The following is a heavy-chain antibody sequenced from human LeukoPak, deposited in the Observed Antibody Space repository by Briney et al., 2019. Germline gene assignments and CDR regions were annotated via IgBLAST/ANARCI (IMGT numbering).Heavy chain of an antibody. CDR3: AREDIAAAGTGAYYYYYMDV. J-gene: IGHJ6*03. Sequence: PSETLSLTCTVSGGSISSYYWSWIRQPAGKGLEWIGRIYTSESTNYNPSLKSRVTMSVDTSKNQFSLKLSSVTAADTAVYYCAREDIAAAGTGAYYYYYMDVWGKGTTVAVSS. CDR2: IYTSEST. V-gene: IGHV4-4*07. CDR1: GGSISSYY. D-gene: IGHD6-13*01.